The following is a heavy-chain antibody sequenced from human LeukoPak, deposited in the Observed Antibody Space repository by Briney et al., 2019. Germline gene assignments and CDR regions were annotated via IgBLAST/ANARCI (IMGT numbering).Heavy chain of an antibody. J-gene: IGHJ4*02. CDR1: GFTGRSNY. V-gene: IGHV3-66*01. D-gene: IGHD3-3*01. CDR2: IYSGGST. Sequence: PGGSLRLSCATSGFTGRSNYMNWVRQTPGKGLQWVSIIYSGGSTYYADSVRGRFIISRDDSKDTMYLQMNNLRAEDTALYYCVRDDDFGFDHWGQGTLVTVSS. CDR3: VRDDDFGFDH.